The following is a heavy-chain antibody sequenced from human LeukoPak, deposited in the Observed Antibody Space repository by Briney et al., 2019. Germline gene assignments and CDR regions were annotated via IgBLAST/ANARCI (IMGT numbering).Heavy chain of an antibody. D-gene: IGHD6-6*01. CDR1: GVTFSSYD. CDR2: ISDGGGTT. CDR3: ARGYSGSSQPFEY. Sequence: GGSLRHSCVASGVTFSSYDMKWVRQAPGKGLEWVSGISDGGGTTNYADAVKGRFTISRDSSKNTLYLQMNSLRAEDTAVYYCARGYSGSSQPFEYWGQGAPVTVSS. V-gene: IGHV3-23*01. J-gene: IGHJ4*02.